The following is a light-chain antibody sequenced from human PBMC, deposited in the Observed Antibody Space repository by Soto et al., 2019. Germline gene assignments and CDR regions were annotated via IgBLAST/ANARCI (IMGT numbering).Light chain of an antibody. CDR3: ATWDASLSGFYV. V-gene: IGLV1-47*01. CDR2: RNN. J-gene: IGLJ1*01. Sequence: QSFLTQPPSASGTPGQGVTISCAGSTSNIGSNYVYWYQQLPGTAPKLLIYRNNQRPSGVPDRFSGSKSDTSASLAISGLRSDDEADYFCATWDASLSGFYVFGPGTKVTVL. CDR1: TSNIGSNY.